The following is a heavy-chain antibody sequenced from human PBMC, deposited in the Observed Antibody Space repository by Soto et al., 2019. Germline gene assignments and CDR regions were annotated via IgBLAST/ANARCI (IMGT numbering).Heavy chain of an antibody. V-gene: IGHV5-51*01. D-gene: IGHD3-3*01. CDR3: ARGGVSTRTFDY. CDR2: IYPSDSDT. CDR1: GYNFAGYW. Sequence: PGESLKISCKGSGYNFAGYWIAWVRQMPGKGLELMGIIYPSDSDTRYRPSFQGQVTISADKSISSAYLPWSSLRASDTAMYYCARGGVSTRTFDYWGQGTLVTVSS. J-gene: IGHJ4*02.